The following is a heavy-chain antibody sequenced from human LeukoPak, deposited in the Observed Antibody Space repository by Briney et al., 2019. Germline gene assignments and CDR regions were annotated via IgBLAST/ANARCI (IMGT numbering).Heavy chain of an antibody. CDR2: INSDGSST. Sequence: GGSLRLSCAASGFTFSSYWMHWVRQAPGKGLVWVSRINSDGSSTSYADSVKGRFTISRDNAKNTLYLQMNSPRAEDTAVYYCARDGSGSGSYYPFDYWGQGTLVTVSS. CDR1: GFTFSSYW. V-gene: IGHV3-74*01. J-gene: IGHJ4*02. CDR3: ARDGSGSGSYYPFDY. D-gene: IGHD1-26*01.